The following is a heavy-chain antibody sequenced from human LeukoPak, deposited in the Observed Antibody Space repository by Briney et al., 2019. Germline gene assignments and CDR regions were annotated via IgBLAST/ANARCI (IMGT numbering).Heavy chain of an antibody. D-gene: IGHD6-6*01. V-gene: IGHV1-18*01. J-gene: IGHJ4*02. CDR2: INPYNGNT. CDR1: GYTFSDYG. Sequence: ASVTVSCKASGYTFSDYGLSWVRQAPGQGLQWMGWINPYNGNTIYAQKFQGRVTMTTDTSTTTAYTELRSLRSDDTAVYYCARDGLSIVRFDYWGQGTLVTVSS. CDR3: ARDGLSIVRFDY.